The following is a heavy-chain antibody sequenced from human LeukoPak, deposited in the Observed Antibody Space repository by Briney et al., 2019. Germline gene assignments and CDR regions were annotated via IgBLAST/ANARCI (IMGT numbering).Heavy chain of an antibody. CDR2: ISSSSSTI. CDR1: GFTFSSYS. CDR3: ARDSRVGPDYYFDY. D-gene: IGHD3/OR15-3a*01. J-gene: IGHJ4*02. V-gene: IGHV3-48*02. Sequence: GGSLRLSCAASGFTFSSYSMNWVRLAPGKGLEWVSYISSSSSTIYYADSVKGRFTISRDNAKNSLYLQMNSLRDEDTAVYYCARDSRVGPDYYFDYWGQGTLVTVSS.